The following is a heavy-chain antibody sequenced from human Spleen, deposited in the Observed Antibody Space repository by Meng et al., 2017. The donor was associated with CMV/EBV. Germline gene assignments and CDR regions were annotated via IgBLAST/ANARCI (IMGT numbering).Heavy chain of an antibody. CDR2: ISWDGGST. CDR1: GFTFDDYT. D-gene: IGHD6-19*01. Sequence: GESLKISCAASGFTFDDYTMHWVRQAPGKGLEWVSLISWDGGSTYYADSVKGRFTISRDNSKNSLYLQMNSLRTEDTALYYCAKDLESSGWRGGGYYYYGMDVWGQGTTVTVSS. CDR3: AKDLESSGWRGGGYYYYGMDV. J-gene: IGHJ6*02. V-gene: IGHV3-43*01.